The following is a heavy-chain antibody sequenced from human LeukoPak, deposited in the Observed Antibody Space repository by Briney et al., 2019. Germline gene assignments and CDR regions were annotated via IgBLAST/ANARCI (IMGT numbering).Heavy chain of an antibody. CDR1: GGSISSYY. V-gene: IGHV4-4*07. D-gene: IGHD6-19*01. CDR2: IYTSGST. Sequence: SETLSLTCTVSGGSISSYYWSWIRQPAGKGLGWIGRIYTSGSTNYNPSLKSRVTMSVDTSKNQFSLKLSSVTAADTAVYYCARGYSSGWYVYFDYWGQGTLVTVSS. CDR3: ARGYSSGWYVYFDY. J-gene: IGHJ4*02.